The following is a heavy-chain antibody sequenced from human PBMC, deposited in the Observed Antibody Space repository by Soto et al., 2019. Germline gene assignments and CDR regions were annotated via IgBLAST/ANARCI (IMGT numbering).Heavy chain of an antibody. V-gene: IGHV4-39*01. CDR3: ARHRGYSSSWLGYYYYGMDV. CDR1: GGSISSSSYY. Sequence: GPGPLVPSETLSLTCTVSGGSISSSSYYWGWIRQPPGKGLEWIGSIYYSGSTYYNPSLKSRVTISVDTSKNQFSLKLSSVTAADTAVYYCARHRGYSSSWLGYYYYGMDVWGQGTTVTVS. J-gene: IGHJ6*02. CDR2: IYYSGST. D-gene: IGHD6-13*01.